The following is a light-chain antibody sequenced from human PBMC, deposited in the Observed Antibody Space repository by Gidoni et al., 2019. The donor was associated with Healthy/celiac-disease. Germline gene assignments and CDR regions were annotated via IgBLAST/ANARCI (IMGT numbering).Light chain of an antibody. V-gene: IGKV3-20*01. CDR3: QQYGSSPPLT. Sequence: EIAWTQSPCTLSLAPGERATLSCRASQRVSSSYLAWYQQKPGQAPRLLIYGASSRATGIPDRFSGRGSGTDFTLTISRLEPEAFAVYYCQQYGSSPPLTFGGGTKVEIK. CDR2: GAS. J-gene: IGKJ4*01. CDR1: QRVSSSY.